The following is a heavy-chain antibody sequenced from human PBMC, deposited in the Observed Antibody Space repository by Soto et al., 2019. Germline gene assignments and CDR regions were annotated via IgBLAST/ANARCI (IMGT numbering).Heavy chain of an antibody. CDR3: AIFPVIEMPPLVGAY. Sequence: SETPSLPCAVSGGAFSGYYWSWIRPPPRKGLGGSGGNNPSGSTNYTPSLKSRVTISVDPSKNKFSLKLSSVTAADTAVYYCAIFPVIEMPPLVGAYWGQGTLVTVSA. J-gene: IGHJ1*01. D-gene: IGHD3-22*01. CDR1: GGAFSGYY. V-gene: IGHV4-34*01. CDR2: NNPSGST.